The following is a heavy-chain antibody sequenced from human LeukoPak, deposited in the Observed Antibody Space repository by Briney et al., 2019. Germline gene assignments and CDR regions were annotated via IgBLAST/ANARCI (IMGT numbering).Heavy chain of an antibody. Sequence: GGSLRLSCAASGFTFSNYDMHWVRQATGKGLEWVSAIGTAGDTYYPGSVKGRFTISRENAKNSLYLQMNSLRAGDTAVYYCARDLGRYDSSGYYYFYGMDVWGQGTTVTVSS. D-gene: IGHD3-22*01. V-gene: IGHV3-13*01. CDR1: GFTFSNYD. J-gene: IGHJ6*02. CDR2: IGTAGDT. CDR3: ARDLGRYDSSGYYYFYGMDV.